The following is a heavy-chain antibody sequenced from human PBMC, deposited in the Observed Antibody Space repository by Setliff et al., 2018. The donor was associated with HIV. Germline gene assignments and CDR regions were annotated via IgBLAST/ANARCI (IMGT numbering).Heavy chain of an antibody. Sequence: PSETLSLTCNVSGGSISSDSYYWGWIRQPPGKGLEWIGSFHHSGSASYNPSLRSRVTISEDTSKNQFSLKLSSVTAADTAVYYCAREVYNWNDGVDYWGQGTLVTVSS. D-gene: IGHD1-20*01. CDR3: AREVYNWNDGVDY. CDR2: FHHSGSA. J-gene: IGHJ4*02. V-gene: IGHV4-39*07. CDR1: GGSISSDSYY.